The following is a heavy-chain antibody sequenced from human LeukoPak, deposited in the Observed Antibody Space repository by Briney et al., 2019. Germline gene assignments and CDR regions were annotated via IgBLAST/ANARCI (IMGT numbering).Heavy chain of an antibody. CDR3: ARDLSDDVVPAASGFDP. J-gene: IGHJ5*02. CDR2: INPNSGGT. CDR1: GYTFTGYY. V-gene: IGHV1-2*02. Sequence: ASVKVSCKASGYTFTGYYMHWVRQAPGQGLEWMGWINPNSGGTNYAQKFQGRVPMTRDTSISTAYMELSRLRSDDTAVYYCARDLSDDVVPAASGFDPWGQGTLVTVSS. D-gene: IGHD2-2*01.